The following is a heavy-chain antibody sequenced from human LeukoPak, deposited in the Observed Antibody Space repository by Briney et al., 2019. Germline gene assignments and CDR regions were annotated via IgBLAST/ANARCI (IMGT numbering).Heavy chain of an antibody. J-gene: IGHJ6*03. CDR2: IYTSGST. CDR3: ASGGGRNYYYYMDV. D-gene: IGHD3-16*01. Sequence: PSETLSLTCSVSGGSISSGSYYWSWIRQPAGKGLEWIGRIYTSGSTNYNPSLKSRVTISVDTSKNQFSLKLSSVTAADTAVYYCASGGGRNYYYYMDVWGKGTTVTVSS. V-gene: IGHV4-61*02. CDR1: GGSISSGSYY.